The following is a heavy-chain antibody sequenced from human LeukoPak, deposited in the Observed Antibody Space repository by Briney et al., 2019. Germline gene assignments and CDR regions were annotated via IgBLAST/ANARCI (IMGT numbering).Heavy chain of an antibody. CDR1: GFTFSSYA. J-gene: IGHJ4*02. V-gene: IGHV3-30-3*01. Sequence: GGSLRLSCAASGFTFSSYAMHWVRQAPGKGLEWVVVISYDGSNKYYADSVKGRFTISRDNSKNTLYLQMNSLRAEDTAVYYCARAHPITMIVVEHYFDYWGQGTLVTVSS. CDR3: ARAHPITMIVVEHYFDY. CDR2: ISYDGSNK. D-gene: IGHD3-22*01.